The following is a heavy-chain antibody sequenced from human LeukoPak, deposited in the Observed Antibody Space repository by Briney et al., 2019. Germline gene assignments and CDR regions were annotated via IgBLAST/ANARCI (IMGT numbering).Heavy chain of an antibody. CDR1: GFTFSSYS. CDR2: ISSSSSTI. J-gene: IGHJ5*02. CDR3: ARDPSLGIAAAIHWFDP. Sequence: GGSLRLSCAASGFTFSSYSMNWVRQAPGKGLEWVSYISSSSSTIYYADSVKGRFTISRDNAKNSLYLQMNSLRAEDTAVYYCARDPSLGIAAAIHWFDPWGQGTLVTVSP. D-gene: IGHD6-13*01. V-gene: IGHV3-48*01.